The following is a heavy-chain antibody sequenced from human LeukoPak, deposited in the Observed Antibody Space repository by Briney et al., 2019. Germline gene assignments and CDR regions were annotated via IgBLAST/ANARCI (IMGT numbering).Heavy chain of an antibody. CDR1: GYTFTGYY. V-gene: IGHV1-2*02. CDR2: INPNSGGT. Sequence: ASVKVSCKASGYTFTGYYMHWVRQAPGQGLEWMGWINPNSGGTNYAQKFQGRVTITADTSTDTASVELSSLRSDDTAVYYCATSGELRLLEWGSVGYWGQGTLVTVSS. CDR3: ATSGELRLLEWGSVGY. J-gene: IGHJ4*02. D-gene: IGHD3-3*01.